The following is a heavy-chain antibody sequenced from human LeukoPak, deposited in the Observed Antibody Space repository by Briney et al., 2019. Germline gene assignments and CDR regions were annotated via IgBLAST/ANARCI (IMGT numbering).Heavy chain of an antibody. D-gene: IGHD3-3*01. J-gene: IGHJ3*02. CDR1: GFTFSSYG. CDR2: ISYDGSNK. CDR3: AKECDYYDFWTPAAFDI. V-gene: IGHV3-30*18. Sequence: PGRSLRLSCAASGFTFSSYGMHWVRQAPGKGLEWVAVISYDGSNKYYADSVKGRFTISRDNSKNTLHLQMNSLRAEDTAVYYCAKECDYYDFWTPAAFDIWGQGTMVTVSS.